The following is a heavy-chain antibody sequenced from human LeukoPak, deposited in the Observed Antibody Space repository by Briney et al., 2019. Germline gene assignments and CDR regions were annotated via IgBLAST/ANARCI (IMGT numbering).Heavy chain of an antibody. J-gene: IGHJ6*03. CDR1: GYTFTSYD. V-gene: IGHV1-8*01. CDR2: MNPNSGNT. Sequence: ASVKVSCKASGYTFTSYDINWVRQATGQGLEWMGWMNPNSGNTGYAQKFQGRVTMTRDTSISTAYMELSSLRSEDTAVYYCAGADYGGANYYYYMDVWGKGTTVTVSS. CDR3: AGADYGGANYYYYMDV. D-gene: IGHD2-21*01.